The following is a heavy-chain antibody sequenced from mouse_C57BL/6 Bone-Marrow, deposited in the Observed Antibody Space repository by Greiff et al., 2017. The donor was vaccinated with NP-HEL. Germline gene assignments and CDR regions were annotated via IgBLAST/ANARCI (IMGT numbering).Heavy chain of an antibody. J-gene: IGHJ1*03. CDR2: LDPSDRYT. CDR1: GYTFTSYW. CDR3: ARGLNYDWYFDV. V-gene: IGHV1-50*01. Sequence: VQLQQPGAELVKPGASVKLSCKASGYTFTSYWMQWVKQRPGQGLEWIGELDPSDRYTNYNQKFKGKATLTVDTSSSTAYMQLSSLTSEDSAVYYCARGLNYDWYFDVWGTGTTVTVSS.